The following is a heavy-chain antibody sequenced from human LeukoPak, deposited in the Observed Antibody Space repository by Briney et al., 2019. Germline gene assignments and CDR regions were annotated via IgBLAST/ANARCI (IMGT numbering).Heavy chain of an antibody. CDR3: ARDRTPNWSAYSNPTFHY. D-gene: IGHD4-11*01. CDR2: ISYDGTNK. J-gene: IGHJ4*02. CDR1: GFIFDDYG. V-gene: IGHV3-30*12. Sequence: GGSLRLSCAASGFIFDDYGMSWVRQAPGKGLGWVAVISYDGTNKNYADSVKGRFTISRDNSKNTLDLQLNSLRAEDTAVYYCARDRTPNWSAYSNPTFHYWGQGTLVTVSS.